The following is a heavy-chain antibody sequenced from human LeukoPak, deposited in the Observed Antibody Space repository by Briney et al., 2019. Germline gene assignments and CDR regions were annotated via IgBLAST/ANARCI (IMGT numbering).Heavy chain of an antibody. Sequence: GGSLRLSCAASGFTFSSYAMSWVRQAPGKGLEWVSAISGSGGSTYYADSVKGRFTISRDNSKNTLYLQMNSLRAEDTAGLYCAKDRRYSYGRTVDYWGQGTLVTVSS. CDR1: GFTFSSYA. CDR3: AKDRRYSYGRTVDY. J-gene: IGHJ4*02. D-gene: IGHD5-18*01. V-gene: IGHV3-23*01. CDR2: ISGSGGST.